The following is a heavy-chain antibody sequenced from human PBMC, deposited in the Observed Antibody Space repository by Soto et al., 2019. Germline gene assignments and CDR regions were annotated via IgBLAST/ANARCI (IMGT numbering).Heavy chain of an antibody. CDR2: INSDGSST. CDR1: GFTFSSYW. D-gene: IGHD2-2*02. Sequence: EVQLVESGGGLVQPGGSLRLYCAASGFTFSSYWMHWVRQAPGKGLVWVSRINSDGSSTCYADSVKGRFTISRDNAKNTLYLQMNRLRAEDTAVYYCARGRVVVPAAINDYWGQGTLVTVSS. J-gene: IGHJ4*02. CDR3: ARGRVVVPAAINDY. V-gene: IGHV3-74*01.